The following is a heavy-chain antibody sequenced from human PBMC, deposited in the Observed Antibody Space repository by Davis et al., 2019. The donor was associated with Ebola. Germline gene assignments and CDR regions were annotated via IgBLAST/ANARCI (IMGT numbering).Heavy chain of an antibody. V-gene: IGHV3-48*02. CDR3: ARDQGAIAARPSAFDM. J-gene: IGHJ3*02. CDR2: ISTSSSPI. CDR1: AFSFSSYS. D-gene: IGHD6-6*01. Sequence: PGGSLRLSCAASAFSFSSYSMKWVRQAPGKGLEWVSYISTSSSPIYYADSVKGRFTISRDNAKNSLYLQMNSLRDEDTAVYYCARDQGAIAARPSAFDMWGQGTMVTVSS.